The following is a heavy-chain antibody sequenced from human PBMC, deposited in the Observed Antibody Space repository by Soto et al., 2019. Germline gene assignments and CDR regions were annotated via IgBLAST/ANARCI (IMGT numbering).Heavy chain of an antibody. D-gene: IGHD6-19*01. V-gene: IGHV3-48*01. CDR2: IGGTTGTT. CDR3: AARLHSTAWYQYFQR. Sequence: GGSLRLSCTASGFTFSNYGMNLVRQAPGKGLEWVSYIGGTTGTTYYAESVKGRVTISRDNAMNSLYLQMNGLRAEDTAVYYCAARLHSTAWYQYFQRWGQGTLVTVSS. J-gene: IGHJ1*01. CDR1: GFTFSNYG.